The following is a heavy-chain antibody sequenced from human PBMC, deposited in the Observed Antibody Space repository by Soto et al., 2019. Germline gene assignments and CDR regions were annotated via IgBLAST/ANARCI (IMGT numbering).Heavy chain of an antibody. V-gene: IGHV2-5*02. CDR1: GFSLSTSGVG. Sequence: QITLKESGPTLVKPTQTLTLTCTFSGFSLSTSGVGVGWIRQPPGKALEWLALIYWDDDKRYSPSLKSRLTITKDTSKNQVVLTMTNMDPVETATYYCAHRPPGGGYSYGIWFDPWGQGTLVTVSS. CDR3: AHRPPGGGYSYGIWFDP. CDR2: IYWDDDK. J-gene: IGHJ5*02. D-gene: IGHD5-18*01.